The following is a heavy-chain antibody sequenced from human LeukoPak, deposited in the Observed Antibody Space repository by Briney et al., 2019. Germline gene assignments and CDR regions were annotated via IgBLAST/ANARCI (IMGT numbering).Heavy chain of an antibody. J-gene: IGHJ4*02. V-gene: IGHV1-18*01. CDR2: ISAYNGNT. CDR1: GYTFTSYG. Sequence: GASVKVSCKASGYTFTSYGISWVRQAPGQGLEWMGWISAYNGNTNYAQKFQGRVTMTRDTSTSTVYMELSSLRSEDTAVYYCARENSGLDGYSSGWYLDYWGQGTLVTVSS. CDR3: ARENSGLDGYSSGWYLDY. D-gene: IGHD6-19*01.